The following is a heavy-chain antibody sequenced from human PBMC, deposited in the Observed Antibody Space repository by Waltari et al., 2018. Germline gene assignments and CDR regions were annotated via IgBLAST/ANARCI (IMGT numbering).Heavy chain of an antibody. CDR1: GCTFGIYW. J-gene: IGHJ4*02. D-gene: IGHD4-17*01. Sequence: EEQLVESGGGLVQPGGSLRPACEGSGCTFGIYWMSWVRQAPGKGLEWVANIRRDGSQANYVDSVKGRFTISRDNAKKSLYLQMNSLRAEDTGVYYCARESTASNEGVWGQGTLVTVSS. CDR3: ARESTASNEGV. CDR2: IRRDGSQA. V-gene: IGHV3-7*01.